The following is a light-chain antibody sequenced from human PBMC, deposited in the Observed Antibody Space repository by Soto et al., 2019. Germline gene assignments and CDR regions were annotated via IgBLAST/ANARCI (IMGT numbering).Light chain of an antibody. Sequence: DIQMTQSPSSLSASVGDRVTITCRARQSIRSDLNWYQQKPGKAPKLLIYAASSLHSGVPSRFSGSGSGTDFTLIISSLQPEDVATYYSQQSYSTLVTFGQGTKLEIK. CDR3: QQSYSTLVT. CDR2: AAS. J-gene: IGKJ2*01. CDR1: QSIRSD. V-gene: IGKV1-39*01.